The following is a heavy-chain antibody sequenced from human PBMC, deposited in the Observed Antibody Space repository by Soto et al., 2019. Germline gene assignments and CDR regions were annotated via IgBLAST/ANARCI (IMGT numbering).Heavy chain of an antibody. V-gene: IGHV3-33*01. J-gene: IGHJ4*02. Sequence: QVQLVESGGGVVQPGRSLRLSCAASGFMFSSHGMHWIRQAPGKGLEWVAVIWYDGSNKYYADSVKGRFIISRDNSKNTLSLKMNSLSVEDRAVTYCGPAALDYWGQGTRVTVSS. CDR2: IWYDGSNK. CDR1: GFMFSSHG. CDR3: GPAALDY.